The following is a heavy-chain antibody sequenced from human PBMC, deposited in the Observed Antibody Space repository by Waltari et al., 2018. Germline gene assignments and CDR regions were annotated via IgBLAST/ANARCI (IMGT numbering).Heavy chain of an antibody. CDR1: GGSISSYY. V-gene: IGHV4-59*01. Sequence: QVQLQESGPGLVKPSETLSLTCTVSGGSISSYYWSWIRQPPGKGLEWIGYIYYSGSTNYNPSLKSRVTISVDTSKNQFSLKLSSVTAADTAVYYCARLTVTNRDSIDYWGQGTLVTVSS. CDR2: IYYSGST. J-gene: IGHJ4*02. D-gene: IGHD4-17*01. CDR3: ARLTVTNRDSIDY.